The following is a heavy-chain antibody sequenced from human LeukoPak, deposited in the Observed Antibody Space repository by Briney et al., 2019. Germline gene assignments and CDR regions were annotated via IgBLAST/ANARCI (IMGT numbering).Heavy chain of an antibody. Sequence: SETLSLTCTVSGYSISSGYYWGWIRQPPGKGLEWIGSIYHSGSTYYNPSLKSRVTISVDTSKNQFSLKLSSVTAADTAVYYCATADYYDSSGYYPARLDYWGQGTLVTVSS. V-gene: IGHV4-38-2*02. CDR2: IYHSGST. CDR1: GYSISSGYY. D-gene: IGHD3-22*01. CDR3: ATADYYDSSGYYPARLDY. J-gene: IGHJ4*02.